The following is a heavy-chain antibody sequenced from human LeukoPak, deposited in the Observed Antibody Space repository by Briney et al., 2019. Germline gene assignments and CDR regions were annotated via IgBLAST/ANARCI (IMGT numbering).Heavy chain of an antibody. CDR1: GFSLSNYW. J-gene: IGHJ6*02. CDR2: IKQDGSEK. Sequence: GGSLRLSCAASGFSLSNYWMNWVRQAPGKGLEWVANIKQDGSEKNYVDSVKGRFTISRDNAKNSLYLQMNSLRAEDTALYYCAKDIGDTVVVPAAIAPNSYGMDVWGQGTTVTVSS. CDR3: AKDIGDTVVVPAAIAPNSYGMDV. D-gene: IGHD2-2*02. V-gene: IGHV3-7*03.